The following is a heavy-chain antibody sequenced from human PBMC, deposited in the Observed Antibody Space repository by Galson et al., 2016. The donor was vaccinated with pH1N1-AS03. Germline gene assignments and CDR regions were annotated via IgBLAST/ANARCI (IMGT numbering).Heavy chain of an antibody. Sequence: SVKVSCKASGYVFGSYRISWVRQAPGQGLEWMGWISVYNGNTNHAQNLQGRVTMSTDTSTTTAYMELRSLTSDETAVYYCARQTMVHYFDYWGQGTLVTVSS. D-gene: IGHD3-10*01. V-gene: IGHV1-18*01. CDR2: ISVYNGNT. J-gene: IGHJ4*02. CDR1: GYVFGSYR. CDR3: ARQTMVHYFDY.